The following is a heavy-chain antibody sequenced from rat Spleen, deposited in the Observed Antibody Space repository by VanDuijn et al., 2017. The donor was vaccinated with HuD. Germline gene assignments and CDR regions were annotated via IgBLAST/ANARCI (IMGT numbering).Heavy chain of an antibody. D-gene: IGHD5-1*01. CDR2: ISSDGGRN. CDR1: GFTFSDYY. V-gene: IGHV5-29*01. Sequence: EVQLVESDGGLVQPGRSLKLSCAASGFTFSDYYMAWVRQAPTKGLEWVATISSDGGRNFYRDSVKGRFTISRDNAKSSLYLQMDSLRSGDTATYYCATRTLTDHYYVMDAWGQGASVTVSS. CDR3: ATRTLTDHYYVMDA. J-gene: IGHJ4*01.